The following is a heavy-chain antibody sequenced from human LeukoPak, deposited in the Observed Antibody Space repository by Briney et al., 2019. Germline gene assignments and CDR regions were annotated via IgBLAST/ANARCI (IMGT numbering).Heavy chain of an antibody. CDR1: GYTFTGYY. J-gene: IGHJ5*01. D-gene: IGHD4-23*01. CDR3: AREVRGGKDS. Sequence: ASVKVSCKASGYTFTGYYMHWVRQAPGQGLEWMGWINPQGVTNYAQRFQGRVTVTRDTSISTAYMEVTSLTSDDTAVYYCAREVRGGKDSWGQGTLVIVSS. CDR2: INPQGVT. V-gene: IGHV1-2*02.